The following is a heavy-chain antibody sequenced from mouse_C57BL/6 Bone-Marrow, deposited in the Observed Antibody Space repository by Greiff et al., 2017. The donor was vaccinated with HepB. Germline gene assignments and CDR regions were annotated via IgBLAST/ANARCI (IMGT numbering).Heavy chain of an antibody. CDR1: GYTFTSYW. Sequence: QVQLQQPGAELVKPGASVKLSCKASGYTFTSYWMHWVKQRPGQGLEWIGMIHPNSGSSNYNEKFKSKATLTVDKSSSTAYMQLSSLTSEDSAVYYCARGYYYGSSPDYWGQGTTLTVSS. CDR2: IHPNSGSS. V-gene: IGHV1-64*01. J-gene: IGHJ2*01. CDR3: ARGYYYGSSPDY. D-gene: IGHD1-1*01.